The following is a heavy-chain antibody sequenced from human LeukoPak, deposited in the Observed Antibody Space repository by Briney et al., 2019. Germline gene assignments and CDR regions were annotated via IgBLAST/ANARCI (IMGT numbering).Heavy chain of an antibody. CDR1: GYSFTNYF. V-gene: IGHV1-2*02. Sequence: ASVKVSCKASGYSFTNYFMHWVRQAPGQGLEWMGWINPNSGDTKYAQKFQGRVTVTRDTSISTAYMELSRLRSDDTAVYYCARWEESSDWGQGTLVTVSS. CDR3: ARWEESSD. J-gene: IGHJ4*02. D-gene: IGHD1-26*01. CDR2: INPNSGDT.